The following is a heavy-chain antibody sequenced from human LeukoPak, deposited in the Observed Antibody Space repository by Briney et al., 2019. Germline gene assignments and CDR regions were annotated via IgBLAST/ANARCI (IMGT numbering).Heavy chain of an antibody. CDR2: IYHSGST. D-gene: IGHD3-10*01. CDR1: GGSFSGYY. J-gene: IGHJ4*02. CDR3: ARSRITMVRSPDY. Sequence: SETLSLTCAVYGGSFSGYYWSWIRQPPGKGLEWIGSIYHSGSTYYNPSLKSRVTISVDTSKNQFSLKLSSVTAADTAVYYCARSRITMVRSPDYWGQGTLVTVSS. V-gene: IGHV4-34*01.